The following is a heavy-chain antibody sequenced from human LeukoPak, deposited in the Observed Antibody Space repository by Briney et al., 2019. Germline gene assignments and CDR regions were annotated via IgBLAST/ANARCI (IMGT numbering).Heavy chain of an antibody. J-gene: IGHJ6*02. CDR1: GGSISSGGYS. CDR3: ARDSRGYSYGYHYYYYCGMDV. Sequence: SQTLSLTCAVSGGSISSGGYSWSWIRQHPGKGLEWIGYIYYSGSTYYHPSLKSRVTISVDTSKNQFSLKLSSVTAADTAVYYCARDSRGYSYGYHYYYYCGMDVWGQGTTVTVSS. D-gene: IGHD5-18*01. V-gene: IGHV4-31*11. CDR2: IYYSGST.